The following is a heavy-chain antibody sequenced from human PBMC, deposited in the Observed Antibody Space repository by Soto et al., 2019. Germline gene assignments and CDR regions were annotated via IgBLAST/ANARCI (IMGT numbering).Heavy chain of an antibody. CDR1: GFTFSGSA. CDR2: IRSKANSYAT. CDR3: TRPPGIAAAGTDDY. Sequence: EVQLVEYGGGLVQPGGSLKLSCAASGFTFSGSAMHWVRQASGKGLEWVGRIRSKANSYATAYAASVKGRFTISRDDSKNTAYLQMNSLKTEDTAVYYCTRPPGIAAAGTDDYWGQGTLVTVSS. V-gene: IGHV3-73*02. D-gene: IGHD6-13*01. J-gene: IGHJ4*02.